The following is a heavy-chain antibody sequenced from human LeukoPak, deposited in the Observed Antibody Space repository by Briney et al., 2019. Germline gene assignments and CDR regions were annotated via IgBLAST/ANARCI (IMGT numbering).Heavy chain of an antibody. J-gene: IGHJ6*03. CDR3: ARRSGYNYYYMDV. V-gene: IGHV1-2*06. CDR2: VNPNSGGT. CDR1: GYTFTGYY. D-gene: IGHD3-10*01. Sequence: ASVKVSCKASGYTFTGYYMHWVRQAPGQGLEWMGRVNPNSGGTNYAQKFQGRVTMTRDTSISTAYMELRSLRSDDTAVYYCARRSGYNYYYMDVWGKGTTVTVSS.